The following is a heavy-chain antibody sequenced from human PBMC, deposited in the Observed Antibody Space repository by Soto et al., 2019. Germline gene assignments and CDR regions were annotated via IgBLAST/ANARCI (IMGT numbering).Heavy chain of an antibody. Sequence: SVIKSLTCAVEGGYFSGYYWSWIRKPPGKGLEWIGEINHSGSTNYNPSLKSRVTISVDTSKNQFSLKLSSVTAADTAVYYCAREDCSSTSCYFSNWFEPWGQGTLVTVSS. CDR2: INHSGST. J-gene: IGHJ5*02. CDR3: AREDCSSTSCYFSNWFEP. D-gene: IGHD2-2*01. V-gene: IGHV4-34*01. CDR1: GGYFSGYY.